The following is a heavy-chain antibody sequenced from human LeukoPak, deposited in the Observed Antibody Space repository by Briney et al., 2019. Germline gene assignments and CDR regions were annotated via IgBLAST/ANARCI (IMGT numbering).Heavy chain of an antibody. D-gene: IGHD6-25*01. J-gene: IGHJ6*03. CDR1: GFTFSSYG. Sequence: GGSLRLSCAASGFTFSSYGMHWVRQAPGKGLEWVSNIGTSSTTIYYADSVKGRFTISRDNAKNSLYLQMNSLRADDTAVYYCARFAAGGSYYYYMDVWGKGTTVTVSS. CDR2: IGTSSTTI. V-gene: IGHV3-48*01. CDR3: ARFAAGGSYYYYMDV.